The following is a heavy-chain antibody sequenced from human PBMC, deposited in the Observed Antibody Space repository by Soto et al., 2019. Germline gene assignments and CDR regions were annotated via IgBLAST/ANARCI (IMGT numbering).Heavy chain of an antibody. J-gene: IGHJ6*03. CDR2: MNTYSGNT. D-gene: IGHD6-6*01. V-gene: IGHV1-8*01. CDR1: GYTFTSYD. Sequence: QVQLVQSGAEVKKPGASVRVSCKASGYTFTSYDINWVRQATGQGLEWMGWMNTYSGNTGYAQKFQGRVTMTRNTYISNADIELSSLRCDDAAVYYCAGGSSSSEYYYYYYLVVWGKGTTVTV. CDR3: AGGSSSSEYYYYYYLVV.